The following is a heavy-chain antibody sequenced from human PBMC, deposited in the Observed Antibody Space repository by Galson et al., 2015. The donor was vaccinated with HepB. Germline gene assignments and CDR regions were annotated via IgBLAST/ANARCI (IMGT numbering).Heavy chain of an antibody. J-gene: IGHJ6*02. CDR2: ISTNGATI. CDR1: GFTFSSYT. CDR3: ARDFGAFGSGYGMDV. V-gene: IGHV3-48*04. D-gene: IGHD3-10*01. Sequence: SLRLSCAASGFTFSSYTMNWVRQTPGEGLQWVSYISTNGATIHYADSVKGRFTIARDNAKNSLYLQMNSLRVDDTAIYYCARDFGAFGSGYGMDVWGQGTTVTVSS.